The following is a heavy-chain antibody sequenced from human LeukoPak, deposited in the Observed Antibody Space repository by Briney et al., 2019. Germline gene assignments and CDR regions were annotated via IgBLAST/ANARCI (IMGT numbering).Heavy chain of an antibody. D-gene: IGHD2/OR15-2a*01. Sequence: GGSLRLSCAASGLTFSNYWMHWVRQAPGKGLVWVSRIKSDGSSTSYTDSVKGRFTISRDNARNSLYLQMDNLRAEDTGVYYCARDFYDGFALDYWGQGTLVTVSS. CDR1: GLTFSNYW. CDR3: ARDFYDGFALDY. J-gene: IGHJ4*02. CDR2: IKSDGSST. V-gene: IGHV3-74*01.